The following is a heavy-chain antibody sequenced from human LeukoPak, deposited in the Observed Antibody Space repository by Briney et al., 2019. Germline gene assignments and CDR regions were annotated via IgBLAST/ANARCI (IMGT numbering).Heavy chain of an antibody. CDR2: IATDGSQI. CDR3: ARERPGSIGETGAFDI. J-gene: IGHJ3*02. CDR1: GFTFSQYI. Sequence: GGSLRLSCAASGFTFSQYIMHWVRQAPGKGLEWVAVIATDGSQIFYVESVKGRFTISRDNSKNTLYLQMNSLRGEDTAFYFCARERPGSIGETGAFDIWGQRTMVNVSS. V-gene: IGHV3-30-3*01. D-gene: IGHD2-21*01.